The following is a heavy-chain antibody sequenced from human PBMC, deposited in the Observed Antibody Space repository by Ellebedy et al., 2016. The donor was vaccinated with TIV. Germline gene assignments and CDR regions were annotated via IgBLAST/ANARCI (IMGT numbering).Heavy chain of an antibody. D-gene: IGHD6-6*01. J-gene: IGHJ4*02. Sequence: GESLKISXKGSGYNFANYWIGWVRQMPGKGLEWMGIIYPDDSDTRYSPSFQGQVTISADKSISTAYLQWSSLKASDTAIYYCARLPATRPLDYWGQGTLVTVSS. CDR2: IYPDDSDT. V-gene: IGHV5-51*01. CDR1: GYNFANYW. CDR3: ARLPATRPLDY.